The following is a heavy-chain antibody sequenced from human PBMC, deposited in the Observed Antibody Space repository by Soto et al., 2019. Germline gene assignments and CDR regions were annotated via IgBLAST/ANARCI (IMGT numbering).Heavy chain of an antibody. CDR1: GFTFTSHA. CDR3: EKDPNFIVVVTAMHFDY. V-gene: IGHV3-23*01. D-gene: IGHD2-21*02. Sequence: SLRLSCAASGFTFTSHAMHWVRRAPGKGLEWVSAISGSGGSTYYADSVKGRFTISRDNSKNTLYLQMNSLRAEDTAVYYCEKDPNFIVVVTAMHFDYWGQGTLVTVSS. J-gene: IGHJ4*02. CDR2: ISGSGGST.